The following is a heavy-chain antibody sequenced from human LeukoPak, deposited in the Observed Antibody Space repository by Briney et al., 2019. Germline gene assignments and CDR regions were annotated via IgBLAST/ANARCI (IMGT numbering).Heavy chain of an antibody. CDR1: GFTFSNYG. D-gene: IGHD2-15*01. CDR2: ISYDGNNK. J-gene: IGHJ4*02. CDR3: AKGVDYCSGGSCPADY. V-gene: IGHV3-30*18. Sequence: GGSLRLSCAASGFTFSNYGIHWVRQAPGKGLEWVAVISYDGNNKYYADSVKGRFTISRDNSKNTLFLQMNSRRAEDTAVYYCAKGVDYCSGGSCPADYWGPGTLVTVSS.